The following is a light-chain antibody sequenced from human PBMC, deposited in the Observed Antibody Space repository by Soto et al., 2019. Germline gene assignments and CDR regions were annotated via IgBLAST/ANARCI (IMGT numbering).Light chain of an antibody. CDR1: QSVSSSY. Sequence: EIVLTQSPGTLSLSPGERATLSCRASQSVSSSYLAWYQQKPGQAPRLLIYGASSRATGIPDRFSGSGSATDFTLTISRLEPEDFAVYYCQQYGSLLTFGPGTKVDSK. CDR2: GAS. CDR3: QQYGSLLT. J-gene: IGKJ3*01. V-gene: IGKV3-20*01.